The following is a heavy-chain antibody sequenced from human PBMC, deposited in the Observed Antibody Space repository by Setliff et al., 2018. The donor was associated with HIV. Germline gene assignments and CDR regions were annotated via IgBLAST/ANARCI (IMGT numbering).Heavy chain of an antibody. CDR2: IYHSGST. CDR1: GYSISSGYY. V-gene: IGHV4-38-2*01. J-gene: IGHJ5*02. Sequence: KPSETLSLTCAVSGYSISSGYYWGWIRQTPGKGLEWIGSIYHSGSTYYNPSIKSLVTISLDTSKNQFSLKLSSVTAADTAVYYWARDIQAAGTGCVDPWGQGTLVTV. CDR3: ARDIQAAGTGCVDP. D-gene: IGHD6-13*01.